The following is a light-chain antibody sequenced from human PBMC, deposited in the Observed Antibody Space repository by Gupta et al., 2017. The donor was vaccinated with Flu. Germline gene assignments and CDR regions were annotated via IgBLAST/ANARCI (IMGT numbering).Light chain of an antibody. CDR1: KLGDKY. V-gene: IGLV3-1*01. J-gene: IGLJ2*01. CDR3: QAGDRRGAGG. CDR2: QDR. Sequence: SYELTQPPSVSVSPGQTASITCSGDKLGDKYACWYQQKPGQSPVLVIYQDRKRPSGIPGRFPGPNPGKTATLTNSRNPAMDEADYYRQAGDRRGAGGFGGGTKLTVL.